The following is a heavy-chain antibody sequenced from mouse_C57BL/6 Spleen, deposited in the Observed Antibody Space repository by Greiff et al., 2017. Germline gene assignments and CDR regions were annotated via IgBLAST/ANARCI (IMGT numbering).Heavy chain of an antibody. D-gene: IGHD1-1*01. CDR2: ISNLAYSI. Sequence: DVMLVESGGGLVQPGGSLKLSCAASGFTFSDYGMAWVRQAPRKGPEWVAFISNLAYSIYYADTVTGRFTISRENAKNTLYLEMSSLRSEDTAMYYCARQSYGSSHAMDYWGQGTSVTVSS. CDR3: ARQSYGSSHAMDY. J-gene: IGHJ4*01. CDR1: GFTFSDYG. V-gene: IGHV5-15*01.